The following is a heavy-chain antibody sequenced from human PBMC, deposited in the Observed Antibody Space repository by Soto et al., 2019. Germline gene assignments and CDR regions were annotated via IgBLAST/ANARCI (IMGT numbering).Heavy chain of an antibody. V-gene: IGHV1-46*03. CDR2: INPSGGST. J-gene: IGHJ4*02. Sequence: GALVKVSCKASGYTFTSNYMHWVRQAPGQGLEWMGIINPSGGSTTYAQKFQGRVAMTRDTSTSTVYMELSSLRSEDTAVYYCARSAVVDPSGYFDYWGQGIMVTVSS. CDR3: ARSAVVDPSGYFDY. CDR1: GYTFTSNY.